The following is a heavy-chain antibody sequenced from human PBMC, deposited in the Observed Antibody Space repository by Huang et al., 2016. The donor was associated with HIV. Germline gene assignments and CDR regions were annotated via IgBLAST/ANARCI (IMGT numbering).Heavy chain of an antibody. CDR3: ARGFGINYNHEAFDV. J-gene: IGHJ3*01. Sequence: QIQLAQSGAEVKKPGASVKVSCKASGYTFTNYDINWVRQASGQGLEWMVGINPKSGKVGYKKKIQGRVAILRNSSINTSYLEVTSLTSEDTAVYYCARGFGINYNHEAFDVWGQGTMVTVSS. V-gene: IGHV1-8*01. CDR1: GYTFTNYD. CDR2: INPKSGKV. D-gene: IGHD3-10*01.